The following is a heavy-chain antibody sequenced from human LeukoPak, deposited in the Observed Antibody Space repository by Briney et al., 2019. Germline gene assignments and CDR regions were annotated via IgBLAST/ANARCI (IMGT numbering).Heavy chain of an antibody. CDR2: ISDTGSFI. J-gene: IGHJ4*02. D-gene: IGHD2-15*01. CDR1: GFTFSDYY. V-gene: IGHV3-11*01. Sequence: GSLRLSCAASGFTFSDYYMSWIRQAPGKGLEWVSYISDTGSFIYYADSVKGRFTISRDNVKNSLYLQMNSLRAEDAAVYYCARVYIAEDYWGQGTPVTVSS. CDR3: ARVYIAEDY.